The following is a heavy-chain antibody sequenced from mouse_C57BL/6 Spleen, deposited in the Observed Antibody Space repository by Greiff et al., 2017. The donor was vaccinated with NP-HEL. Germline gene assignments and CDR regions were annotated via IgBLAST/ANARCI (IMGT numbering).Heavy chain of an antibody. V-gene: IGHV1-26*01. CDR1: GYTFTDYY. J-gene: IGHJ2*01. D-gene: IGHD3-1*01. Sequence: VPLQQSGPELAKPGASVKISCKASGYTFTDYYMNWVKQSHGKSLEWIGDINPNNGGTSYNQKFKGKATLTVDKSSSTAYMELRSLTSEDSAVYYCARSGYWGQGTTLTVSS. CDR2: INPNNGGT. CDR3: ARSGY.